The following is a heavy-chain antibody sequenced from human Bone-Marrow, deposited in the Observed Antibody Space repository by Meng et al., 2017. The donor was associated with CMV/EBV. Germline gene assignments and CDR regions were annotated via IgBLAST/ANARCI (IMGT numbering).Heavy chain of an antibody. D-gene: IGHD3-22*01. Sequence: ETLSLTCTVSGDSISSGSYYWAWIRQAPGKGLEWVANIKQDGSEKYYVDSVKGRFTISRDNAKNSLYLQMNSLRAEDTAVYYCARDRYYYDSSGYYSYWGQGTLVTVSS. CDR2: IKQDGSEK. J-gene: IGHJ4*02. CDR3: ARDRYYYDSSGYYSY. CDR1: GDSISSGSYY. V-gene: IGHV3-7*01.